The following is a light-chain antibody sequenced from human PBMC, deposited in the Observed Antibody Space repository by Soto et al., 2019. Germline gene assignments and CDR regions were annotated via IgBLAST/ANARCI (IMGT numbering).Light chain of an antibody. V-gene: IGKV1-5*03. J-gene: IGKJ2*01. Sequence: DIQMTQSPSTLSASVGDRVTITCRASQSIDRWLAWYQQKPGKAPKLLIYRASSLESGVPSRFSGRGSGTEFTLTISSLQPDDFTTSYCQQYKTSTYTFAQGTKLEIK. CDR2: RAS. CDR1: QSIDRW. CDR3: QQYKTSTYT.